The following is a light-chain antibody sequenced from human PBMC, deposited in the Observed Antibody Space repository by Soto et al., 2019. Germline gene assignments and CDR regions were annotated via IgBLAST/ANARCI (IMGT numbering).Light chain of an antibody. CDR2: DVS. Sequence: QSALTQPASVFGSPGQSITISCTGTSSDVGGYNYVSWYQQHPGKAPKLMIYDVSNRASGVSNRFSGSKSGNTASLTISGLQAEDEADYYCSSYPSSSTVVFGGGTKFTVL. CDR1: SSDVGGYNY. CDR3: SSYPSSSTVV. V-gene: IGLV2-14*01. J-gene: IGLJ2*01.